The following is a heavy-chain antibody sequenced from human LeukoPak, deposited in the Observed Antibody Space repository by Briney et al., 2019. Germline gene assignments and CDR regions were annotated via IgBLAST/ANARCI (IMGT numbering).Heavy chain of an antibody. Sequence: TGGSLRLSCAASGFTFSSYGMHWVRQAPGKGLEWVAFIRYDGSNKYYADSVKGRFTISRDTSKNTLYLQMNSLRAEDTAVYYCAKDRGDIVVVPAAPGGGKRRGFDYWGQGTLVTVSS. CDR3: AKDRGDIVVVPAAPGGGKRRGFDY. V-gene: IGHV3-30*02. CDR2: IRYDGSNK. D-gene: IGHD2-2*01. CDR1: GFTFSSYG. J-gene: IGHJ4*02.